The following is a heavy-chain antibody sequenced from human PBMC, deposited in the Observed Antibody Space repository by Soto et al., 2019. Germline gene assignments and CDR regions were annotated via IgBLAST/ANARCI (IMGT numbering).Heavy chain of an antibody. CDR1: GFSLTTSGVG. D-gene: IGHD3-3*01. CDR2: IYWDYDK. Sequence: QITLNESGPTQVKPRQTLTLTCTFSGFSLTTSGVGVGWIRQSPGKAPEWLALIYWDYDKRYSPSLKSRLTNTKDTFKNQVVLTMADLDPADTATYYCAHRVLRTVFGLVTTTAIYFDFWGQGTPVAVSS. V-gene: IGHV2-5*02. J-gene: IGHJ4*02. CDR3: AHRVLRTVFGLVTTTAIYFDF.